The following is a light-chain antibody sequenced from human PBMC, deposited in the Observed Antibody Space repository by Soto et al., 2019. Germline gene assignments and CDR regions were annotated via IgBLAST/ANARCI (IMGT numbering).Light chain of an antibody. V-gene: IGKV1-39*01. Sequence: DIQMTQSPSSLSASVGDRVTITYRASQSISSYLNWYQQKPGKAPKLLIYAASSLQSGVPSRFSGSGSGTDITLTISSLQPEDFATYYCQQSYSTLVTFGQGTKVEIK. J-gene: IGKJ1*01. CDR2: AAS. CDR1: QSISSY. CDR3: QQSYSTLVT.